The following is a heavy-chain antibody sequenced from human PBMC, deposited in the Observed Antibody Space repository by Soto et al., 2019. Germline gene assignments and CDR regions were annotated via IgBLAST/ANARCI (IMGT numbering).Heavy chain of an antibody. CDR1: GGTFGSFS. CDR2: IFPIRGIS. V-gene: IGHV1-69*02. J-gene: IGHJ4*02. D-gene: IGHD3-10*01. CDR3: ARGNPGHTTASCES. Sequence: QVQLVQSGTEVKKPGSSVKVSCKASGGTFGSFSITWVRQAPGQGLEWMGRIFPIRGISSSAERFQGRVTSTVDKTPNTAYLELTILRSKDTALYYRARGNPGHTTASCESCGQGTLVSVSS.